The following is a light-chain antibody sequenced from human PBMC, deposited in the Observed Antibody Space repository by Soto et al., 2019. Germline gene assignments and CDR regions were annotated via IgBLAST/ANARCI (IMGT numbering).Light chain of an antibody. CDR1: QGVGNKY. V-gene: IGKV3-20*01. CDR3: QQYTNAHGIT. J-gene: IGKJ5*01. CDR2: AAS. Sequence: EIALTQSPGTLSLSPGERATLSCRASQGVGNKYLAWYQQRPGQAPSLLIYAASSRATGVPDRFSGSGSGTEFTLTISRLEPEDFAVYYCQQYTNAHGITFGQGTRLEIK.